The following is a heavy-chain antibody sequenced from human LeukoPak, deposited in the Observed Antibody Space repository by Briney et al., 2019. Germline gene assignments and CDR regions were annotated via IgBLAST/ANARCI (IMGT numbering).Heavy chain of an antibody. J-gene: IGHJ5*02. Sequence: ASVKVSCKASGYTFTSYYMHWVRQAPGQGREWMGIINPSGGSTSYAQKFQGRVTMTRDTSTSTVYMELSSLRSEDTAVYYCARGDIVVVPAAMIGWFDPWGQGTLVTVSS. CDR3: ARGDIVVVPAAMIGWFDP. CDR1: GYTFTSYY. V-gene: IGHV1-46*01. D-gene: IGHD2-2*01. CDR2: INPSGGST.